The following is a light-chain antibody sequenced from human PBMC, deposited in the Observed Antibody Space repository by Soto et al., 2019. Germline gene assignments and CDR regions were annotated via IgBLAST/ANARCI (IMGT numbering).Light chain of an antibody. J-gene: IGKJ3*01. CDR1: QSVSSNY. CDR3: QQYGSSPFT. CDR2: GAS. Sequence: EIVLTQSPGTPSLSPGERATLSCRASQSVSSNYLTWYQQKPGQAPRLLIYGASSRATGIPDRFSGSGSGADFTLTISRLEPEDCAVYYCQQYGSSPFTFGPGTKVDIK. V-gene: IGKV3-20*01.